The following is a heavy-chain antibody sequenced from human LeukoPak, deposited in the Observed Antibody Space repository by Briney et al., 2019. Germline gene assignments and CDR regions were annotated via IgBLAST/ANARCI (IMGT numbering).Heavy chain of an antibody. V-gene: IGHV3-20*04. J-gene: IGHJ3*02. CDR3: ARDRGPYDSSGYYPYDALDI. Sequence: GGSLRLSCAASGFTFDDYGMTWVRQAPGKGLEWVSSINWNGGSTGYADSVKGRFTISRDNAKNSLFLQMNSLRAEDTALYYCARDRGPYDSSGYYPYDALDIWGQGTMVTVSS. D-gene: IGHD3-22*01. CDR2: INWNGGST. CDR1: GFTFDDYG.